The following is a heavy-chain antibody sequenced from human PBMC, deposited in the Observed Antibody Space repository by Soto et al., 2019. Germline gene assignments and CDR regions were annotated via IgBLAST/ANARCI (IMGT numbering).Heavy chain of an antibody. CDR2: IYYSGST. CDR3: YCGSTDY. Sequence: SETLSLTCTVSGGSISSGGYYWNWIRQHPGKGLEWIGYIYYSGSTSYNPSLKSRFTISRDNAKNSLYLQMNSLRAEDTAVYFCYCGSTDYWGQGTLVTVSS. D-gene: IGHD1-26*01. V-gene: IGHV4-31*08. CDR1: GGSISSGGYY. J-gene: IGHJ4*02.